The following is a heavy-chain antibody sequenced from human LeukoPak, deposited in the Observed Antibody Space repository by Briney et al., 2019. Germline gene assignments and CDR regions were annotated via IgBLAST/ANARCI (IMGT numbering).Heavy chain of an antibody. D-gene: IGHD2-15*01. J-gene: IGHJ5*02. V-gene: IGHV1-46*01. CDR1: GYTFTSYY. CDR3: ARGAYCSGGSCYSRWFDP. CDR2: INPSGGST. Sequence: ASVKVSCKASGYTFTSYYMHWVRQAPGQGLEWMGIINPSGGSTSYAQKFQGRVTMTRDMSTSTVYMELSSLRSEDMAVYYCARGAYCSGGSCYSRWFDPWGQGTLVTVSS.